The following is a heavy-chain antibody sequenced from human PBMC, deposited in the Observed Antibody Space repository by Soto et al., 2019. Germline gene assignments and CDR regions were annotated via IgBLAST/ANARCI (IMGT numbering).Heavy chain of an antibody. CDR1: GYSFTKYW. D-gene: IGHD5-12*01. Sequence: EVQLVQSGAEVKEPGESLKISCKGSGYSFTKYWIGWVRQMPGKGLEWMAIIYPDESDTRYSPSFRGQVTISADKSISTAYLQWSSLKASDTAMYYCVRMGFSGGGYLSYYYYGMDIWGQGTTVTVSS. CDR2: IYPDESDT. CDR3: VRMGFSGGGYLSYYYYGMDI. J-gene: IGHJ6*02. V-gene: IGHV5-51*03.